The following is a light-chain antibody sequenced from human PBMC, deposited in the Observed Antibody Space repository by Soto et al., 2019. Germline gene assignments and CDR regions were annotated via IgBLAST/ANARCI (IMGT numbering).Light chain of an antibody. V-gene: IGKV3-20*01. CDR3: QQYGTSPRT. J-gene: IGKJ1*01. Sequence: EIVLTQSPGTLSLSPGEGATLSCRASQTISNNYLAWYQHKHGQAPRLLIYAASTRATGIPDRFSGSGSGADFTLTVNRLEHEDFAVYYCQQYGTSPRTFGQGTKV. CDR1: QTISNNY. CDR2: AAS.